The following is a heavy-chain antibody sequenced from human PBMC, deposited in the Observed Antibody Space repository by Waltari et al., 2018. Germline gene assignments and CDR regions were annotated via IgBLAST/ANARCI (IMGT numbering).Heavy chain of an antibody. CDR3: ARQLRDGDYSNYFDY. J-gene: IGHJ4*02. D-gene: IGHD4-17*01. Sequence: QVQLQESGPGLVKPSETPSLTCAVSGYSISSGYYWGWIRQPPGKGLEWIGSIYHSGSTYYNPSLKSRVTISVDTSKNQFSLKLSSVTAADTAVYYCARQLRDGDYSNYFDYWGQGTLVTVSS. CDR1: GYSISSGYY. CDR2: IYHSGST. V-gene: IGHV4-38-2*01.